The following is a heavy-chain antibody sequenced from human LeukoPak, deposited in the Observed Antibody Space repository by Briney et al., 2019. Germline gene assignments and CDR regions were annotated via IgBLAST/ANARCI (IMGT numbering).Heavy chain of an antibody. CDR3: ARGDGASNYGYYFDS. D-gene: IGHD5-18*01. Sequence: SETLSLTCTVSGGSISSGSYYWGWIRQPPGKGLEWIGSIYYSGSTYYNPSLKSRVTISVDTSKNQFSLKLSSVTAADTAVYYCARGDGASNYGYYFDSWGQGTLVTVSS. CDR1: GGSISSGSYY. CDR2: IYYSGST. J-gene: IGHJ4*02. V-gene: IGHV4-39*01.